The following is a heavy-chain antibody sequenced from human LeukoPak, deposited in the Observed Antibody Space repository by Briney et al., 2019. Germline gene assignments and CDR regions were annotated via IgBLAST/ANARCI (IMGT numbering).Heavy chain of an antibody. J-gene: IGHJ3*01. V-gene: IGHV4-34*01. CDR2: IHHSGST. CDR3: ARRPYHFDIIGPV. CDR1: GGSFSGYY. Sequence: SETLSLTCAVYGGSFSGYYWSWIRQPPGKGLECIGEIHHSGSTNYNPSLKSRVIVSADTSKNQFSLKVNSLTAADTAVYYCARRPYHFDIIGPVWGQGTKVAVSS. D-gene: IGHD3-22*01.